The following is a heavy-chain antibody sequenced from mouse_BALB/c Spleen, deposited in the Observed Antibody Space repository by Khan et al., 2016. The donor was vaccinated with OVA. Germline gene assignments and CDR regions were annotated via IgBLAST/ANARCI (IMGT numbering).Heavy chain of an antibody. D-gene: IGHD2-14*01. CDR3: ARAYYRYDGYYAMDY. J-gene: IGHJ4*01. Sequence: QVQLKESGPGLVAPSQSLSIICTVSGFSLSRYNIHWVRQPPGKGLEWLGMVWGGGGTDYNSTPKIRLSISKDNSKSQVFLKMNSLQTDDTAMYYSARAYYRYDGYYAMDYGGQGTSVTVSS. V-gene: IGHV2-6-4*01. CDR1: GFSLSRYN. CDR2: VWGGGGT.